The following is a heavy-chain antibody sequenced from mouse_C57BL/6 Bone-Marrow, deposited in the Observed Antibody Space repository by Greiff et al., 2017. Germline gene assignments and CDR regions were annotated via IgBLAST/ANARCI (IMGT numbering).Heavy chain of an antibody. CDR1: GFTFSSYG. D-gene: IGHD2-4*01. Sequence: EVKLQESGGDLVKPGGSLKLSCAASGFTFSSYGMSWVRQTPDKRLEWVATISSGGSYTYYPDSVKGRFTISRDNAKNTLYLQMSSLKSEDTAMYYCARRYDYDPFAYWGQGTLVTVSA. V-gene: IGHV5-6*02. J-gene: IGHJ3*01. CDR3: ARRYDYDPFAY. CDR2: ISSGGSYT.